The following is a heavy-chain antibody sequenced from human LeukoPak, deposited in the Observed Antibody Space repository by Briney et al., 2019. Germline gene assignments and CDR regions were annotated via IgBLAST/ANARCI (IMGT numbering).Heavy chain of an antibody. D-gene: IGHD3-3*01. J-gene: IGHJ3*02. CDR3: AKAPLRFLEWLSITVPVAFDI. Sequence: PGGSLRLSCAASGFTFSSYAMSWVRQAPGKGLEWVSAISGSGGSTYYADSVKGRFTISRGNSKNTLYLQMNSLRAEDTAVYYCAKAPLRFLEWLSITVPVAFDIWGQGTMVTVSS. CDR1: GFTFSSYA. CDR2: ISGSGGST. V-gene: IGHV3-23*01.